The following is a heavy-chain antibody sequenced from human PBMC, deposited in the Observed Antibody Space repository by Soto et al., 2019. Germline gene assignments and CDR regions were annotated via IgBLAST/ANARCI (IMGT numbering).Heavy chain of an antibody. CDR1: GFTFGDYA. J-gene: IGHJ6*02. CDR3: AKNLYDFWSGYPPGYYYYGMDV. CDR2: IRSKVYGGTT. V-gene: IGHV3-49*03. Sequence: GSLRLSCIASGFTFGDYAMSWFRQAPGKGLEWVGFIRSKVYGGTTEYAASVKGRFTISRDDSISIAYLQMNSLKTEDTAVYYCAKNLYDFWSGYPPGYYYYGMDVWRQGTTVTVSS. D-gene: IGHD3-3*01.